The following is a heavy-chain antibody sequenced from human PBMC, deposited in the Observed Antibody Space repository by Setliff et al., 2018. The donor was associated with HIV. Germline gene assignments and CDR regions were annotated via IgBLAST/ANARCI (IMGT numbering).Heavy chain of an antibody. CDR2: IKQDGSEK. V-gene: IGHV3-7*03. CDR3: AKELAASGLGYFDS. Sequence: PGGSLRLSCTASGFTFSSYWMSWVRQAPGKGLEWVANIKQDGSEKHYVDSVKGRFTISRDNAKNSLYLQMNSLRAEDTAVYYCAKELAASGLGYFDSWGRGILVTVSS. CDR1: GFTFSSYW. J-gene: IGHJ4*02. D-gene: IGHD3-22*01.